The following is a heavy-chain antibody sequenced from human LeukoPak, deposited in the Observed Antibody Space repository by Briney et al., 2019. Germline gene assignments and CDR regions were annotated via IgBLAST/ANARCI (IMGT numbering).Heavy chain of an antibody. J-gene: IGHJ4*02. CDR3: ATRYSNSWPFDS. V-gene: IGHV3-23*01. CDR1: GFTFSIYA. D-gene: IGHD6-6*01. Sequence: GGSLRLSCAASGFTFSIYALSWVRQAPGKGLEWVSLISGSDSRTYYADSVQGRFTISRDNSNNTLFLQMSSLRVDDTAVYYCATRYSNSWPFDSWGQGTLVTVSS. CDR2: ISGSDSRT.